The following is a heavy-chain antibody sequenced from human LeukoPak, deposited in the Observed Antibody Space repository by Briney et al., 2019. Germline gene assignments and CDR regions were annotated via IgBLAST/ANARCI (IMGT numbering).Heavy chain of an antibody. J-gene: IGHJ4*02. CDR1: GGTFSSYA. V-gene: IGHV1-69*05. D-gene: IGHD5-24*01. CDR3: ARSSGGRWLQRSPFDY. Sequence: SVKVSCKASGGTFSSYAISWVRQAPGQGLEWMGGIIPIFGTANYAQKFQGRVTITTDESTSTAYMELSSLRSEDTAVYYCARSSGGRWLQRSPFDYWGQGTLVTVSS. CDR2: IIPIFGTA.